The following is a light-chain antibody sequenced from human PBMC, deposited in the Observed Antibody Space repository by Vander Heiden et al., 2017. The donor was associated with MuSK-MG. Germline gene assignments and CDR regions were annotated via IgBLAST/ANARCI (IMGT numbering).Light chain of an antibody. CDR3: SSYTSSTTLDV. J-gene: IGLJ1*01. Sequence: QSALTPPAPVSGSPGQSITIPCTGTSSDVGRYNYVSWYQQHPGKAPKLMIYEVTNRPSGVSNRFSGSKSGNTASLTISGLQAEDEAAYYCSSYTSSTTLDVFGTGTKVTVL. CDR1: SSDVGRYNY. CDR2: EVT. V-gene: IGLV2-14*01.